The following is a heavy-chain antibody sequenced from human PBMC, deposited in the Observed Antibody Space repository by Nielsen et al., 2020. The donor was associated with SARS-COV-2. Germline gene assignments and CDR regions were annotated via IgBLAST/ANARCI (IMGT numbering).Heavy chain of an antibody. J-gene: IGHJ4*02. CDR1: GFTFSSYG. CDR2: IYYDGSKK. D-gene: IGHD3-10*01. CDR3: ARESGVGELLGVSFDY. Sequence: GRSLRLSCAASGFTFSSYGMHWVRQAPGKGLEWVAIIYYDGSKKYYADSVNGRFTISRDNSKNTLYLQMNSLRGEDTAVYYCARESGVGELLGVSFDYWGQGTLVTVSS. V-gene: IGHV3-33*01.